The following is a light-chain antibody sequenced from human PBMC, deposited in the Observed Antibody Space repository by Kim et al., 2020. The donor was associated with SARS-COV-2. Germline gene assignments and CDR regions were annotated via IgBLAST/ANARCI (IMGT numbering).Light chain of an antibody. CDR3: QQARA. CDR1: QSMGIW. J-gene: IGKJ1*01. Sequence: SALSAGVGVRVTITGRSSQSMGIWWAWHQQNPGKAPRLLIYDVASLESGVPSRCSGSGSGTEFTLTISSLLPDDVATYYCQQARAFGQGTKVDSK. CDR2: DVA. V-gene: IGKV1-5*01.